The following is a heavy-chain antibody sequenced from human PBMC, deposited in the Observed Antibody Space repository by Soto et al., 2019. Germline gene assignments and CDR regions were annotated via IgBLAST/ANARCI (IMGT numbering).Heavy chain of an antibody. Sequence: SETLSLTCTFSCGSISGYYWSWIRQSPEKGLEYIGYISYSGSTNYNPSLKSRVTTSLDTSKNQFSLKLSSVTAADTAIYYCASLNFDILTGYYAFDLWGQGTMVT. CDR1: CGSISGYY. CDR3: ASLNFDILTGYYAFDL. CDR2: ISYSGST. V-gene: IGHV4-59*08. D-gene: IGHD3-9*01. J-gene: IGHJ3*01.